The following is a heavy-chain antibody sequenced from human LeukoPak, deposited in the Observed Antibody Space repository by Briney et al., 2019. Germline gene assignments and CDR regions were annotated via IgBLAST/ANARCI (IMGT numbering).Heavy chain of an antibody. V-gene: IGHV1-2*02. Sequence: GASVKVSCKASGYMFTGYHMHWVRQAPGRGLEWMGWISLNSGGTSYAQTFEGRVTMTRDTSISTAYMELSRLRSADTAVYYCAKEGGGLDYWGQGTLVTVSS. CDR3: AKEGGGLDY. CDR1: GYMFTGYH. CDR2: ISLNSGGT. D-gene: IGHD3-16*01. J-gene: IGHJ4*02.